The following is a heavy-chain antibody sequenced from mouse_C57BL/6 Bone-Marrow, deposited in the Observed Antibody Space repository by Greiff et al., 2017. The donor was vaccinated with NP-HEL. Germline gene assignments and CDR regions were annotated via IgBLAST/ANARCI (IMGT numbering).Heavy chain of an antibody. V-gene: IGHV5-6*01. Sequence: EVQGVESGGDLVKPGGSLKLSCAASGFTFSSYGMSWVRQTPDKRLEWVATISSGGSYTYYPDSVKGRFTISRDNAKNTLYLQMSSLKSEDTAMYYCARAVYYGSSPFAYWGQGTLVTVSA. CDR2: ISSGGSYT. CDR3: ARAVYYGSSPFAY. CDR1: GFTFSSYG. D-gene: IGHD1-1*01. J-gene: IGHJ3*01.